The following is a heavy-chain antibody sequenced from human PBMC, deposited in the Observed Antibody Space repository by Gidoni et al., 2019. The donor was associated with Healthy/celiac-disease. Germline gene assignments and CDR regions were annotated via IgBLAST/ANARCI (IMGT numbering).Heavy chain of an antibody. Sequence: EVQLVQSGAEVKKPGETLKISCKGSVYSFTSYWIGWVGQMPGKGLEWMGIIYPGDSDTRYSPSFQGQVTISADKSISTAYLQWSSLKASDTAMYYCARLPSSSTNLNAFDIWGQGTMVTVSS. V-gene: IGHV5-51*01. CDR3: ARLPSSSTNLNAFDI. CDR1: VYSFTSYW. D-gene: IGHD6-13*01. J-gene: IGHJ3*02. CDR2: IYPGDSDT.